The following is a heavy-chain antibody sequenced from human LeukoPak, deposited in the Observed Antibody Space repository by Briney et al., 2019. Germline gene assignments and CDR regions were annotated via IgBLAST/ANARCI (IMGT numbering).Heavy chain of an antibody. Sequence: ASVKVSCKASGYTFTGYYIHWVRQAPGQGLEWMGWINPNSGGTNYAQKFQGRVTMTRDTSISTAYMELSRLRSDDAAVYYCARGGYCSGGSCIGPFDYWGQGTLVTVSS. CDR3: ARGGYCSGGSCIGPFDY. V-gene: IGHV1-2*02. CDR1: GYTFTGYY. D-gene: IGHD2-15*01. J-gene: IGHJ4*02. CDR2: INPNSGGT.